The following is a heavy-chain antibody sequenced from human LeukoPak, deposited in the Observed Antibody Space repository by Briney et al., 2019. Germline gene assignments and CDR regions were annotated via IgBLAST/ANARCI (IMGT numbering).Heavy chain of an antibody. CDR2: IRNKANSYST. CDR3: ARAGDYYSTGDC. CDR1: GFTLSDHY. Sequence: PGGSLRLSCAASGFTLSDHYMDWVRQAPGKGLEWVARIRNKANSYSTEYAASVKGRFTISIDDSKNSLYLQMNYLKTEDTAIYYCARAGDYYSTGDCWGQGTLVTVSS. V-gene: IGHV3-72*01. D-gene: IGHD3-22*01. J-gene: IGHJ4*02.